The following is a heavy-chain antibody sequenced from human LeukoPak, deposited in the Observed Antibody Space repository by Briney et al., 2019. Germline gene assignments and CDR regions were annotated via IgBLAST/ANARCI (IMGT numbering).Heavy chain of an antibody. CDR1: GFTVSTNY. CDR3: ARVLVYDSSGYYRGYFDY. CDR2: VYSAGST. D-gene: IGHD3-22*01. Sequence: GGSLRLSCAASGFTVSTNYMSWVRQAPGKGLEWVSVVYSAGSTYYADSVKGRFTISRQNHENTLFLQMNNLGPEDTAIYHCARVLVYDSSGYYRGYFDYWGQGTLVTVSS. J-gene: IGHJ4*02. V-gene: IGHV3-53*04.